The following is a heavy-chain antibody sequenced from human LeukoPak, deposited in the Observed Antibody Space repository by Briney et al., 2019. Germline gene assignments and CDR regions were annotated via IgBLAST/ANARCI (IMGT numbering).Heavy chain of an antibody. J-gene: IGHJ5*02. CDR3: ASLGYSYA. D-gene: IGHD5-18*01. CDR2: IIPIFGTA. Sequence: ASXXVSCKASGGTFSSYAISWVRQAPGQGLEWMGGIIPIFGTANYAQKFQGRVTITADESTSTAYMELSSLRSEDTAVYYCASLGYSYAWGQGTLVTVSS. CDR1: GGTFSSYA. V-gene: IGHV1-69*13.